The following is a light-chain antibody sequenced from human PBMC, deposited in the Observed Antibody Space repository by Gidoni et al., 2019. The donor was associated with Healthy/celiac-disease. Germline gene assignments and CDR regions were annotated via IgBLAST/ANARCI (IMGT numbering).Light chain of an antibody. CDR2: KDS. J-gene: IGLJ2*01. CDR1: ALPKQY. V-gene: IGLV3-25*03. Sequence: SYELTQPPSVCVSPGQTARITCSGDALPKQYAYWYQQKPGQAPVLVIYKDSERPSGIPERFSGSSSGTTVTLTISGVQAEDEADYYCQSADSSGTYEVFGGGTKLTVL. CDR3: QSADSSGTYEV.